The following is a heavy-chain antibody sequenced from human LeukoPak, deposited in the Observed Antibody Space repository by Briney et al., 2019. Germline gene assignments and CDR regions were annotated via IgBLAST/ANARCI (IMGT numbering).Heavy chain of an antibody. Sequence: NPGGSLRLSCAASGFTFSSYGMSWVRQAPGKGLEWVSTISGSGDSTYYADSVKGRFTISRDNAKNSLCLQMNSLRAEDTAVYYCARGLIQPRGNAFDIWGRGTMVTVSS. CDR3: ARGLIQPRGNAFDI. D-gene: IGHD3-10*01. CDR1: GFTFSSYG. J-gene: IGHJ3*02. CDR2: ISGSGDST. V-gene: IGHV3-23*01.